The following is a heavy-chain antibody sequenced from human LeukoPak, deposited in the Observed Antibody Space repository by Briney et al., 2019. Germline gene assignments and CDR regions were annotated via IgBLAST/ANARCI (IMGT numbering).Heavy chain of an antibody. J-gene: IGHJ5*02. CDR2: ISSSSSYI. V-gene: IGHV3-21*01. CDR1: GFTLSSYS. D-gene: IGHD2-2*03. Sequence: PGGSLRLSCAASGFTLSSYSMNWVRQAPGKGLEWVSSISSSSSYIYYADSVKGRFTISRDNAKNSLYLQMNSLRAQDRAVYYCARDPVGYCSSTSGYGGGDYNWFAPWGQGTLVTVSS. CDR3: ARDPVGYCSSTSGYGGGDYNWFAP.